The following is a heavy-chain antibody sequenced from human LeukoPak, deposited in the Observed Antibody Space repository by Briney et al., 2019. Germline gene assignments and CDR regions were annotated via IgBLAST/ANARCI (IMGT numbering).Heavy chain of an antibody. V-gene: IGHV3-48*03. Sequence: GGSLRLSCAASGFTFDDYGMSWVRQAPGKGLEWISYISLSGSPIYYADSVKGRFTISRDNAKNSLYLQMNSLRAEDTAVYYCARELLNTLPLSYSMDVWGKGATVIVSS. J-gene: IGHJ6*03. CDR1: GFTFDDYG. CDR2: ISLSGSPI. CDR3: ARELLNTLPLSYSMDV. D-gene: IGHD3-10*01.